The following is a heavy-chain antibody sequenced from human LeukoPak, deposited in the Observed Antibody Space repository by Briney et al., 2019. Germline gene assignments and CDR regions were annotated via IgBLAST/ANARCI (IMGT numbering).Heavy chain of an antibody. V-gene: IGHV3-23*01. J-gene: IGHJ6*02. CDR1: GFTFSSYA. Sequence: GGSLRLSCAASGFTFSSYAMSWVRQAPGKGLEWVSLIGGSGGSTYYTDSVKGRFTISRDNSKNTLYLQMSSLRAADKAVYYGAREGSSDYYYGMDVWGRGTTVTVSS. CDR2: IGGSGGST. CDR3: AREGSSDYYYGMDV.